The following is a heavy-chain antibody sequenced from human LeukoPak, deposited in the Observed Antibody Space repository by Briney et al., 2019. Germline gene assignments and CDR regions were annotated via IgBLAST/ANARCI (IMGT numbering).Heavy chain of an antibody. Sequence: ASVKDSCKASGYTFTSYYMHWVRQAPGQGLEWMGIINPSGGSTSYAQKFQGRVTMTRDTSTSTVYMELSSLRFEDTAVYYCARVGYYYDGSGYYLDYWGQGTLVTVSS. CDR1: GYTFTSYY. CDR2: INPSGGST. CDR3: ARVGYYYDGSGYYLDY. D-gene: IGHD3-22*01. V-gene: IGHV1-46*01. J-gene: IGHJ4*02.